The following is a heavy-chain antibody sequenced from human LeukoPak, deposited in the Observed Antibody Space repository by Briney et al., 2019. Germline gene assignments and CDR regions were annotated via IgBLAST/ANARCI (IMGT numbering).Heavy chain of an antibody. CDR2: FDPEDGET. CDR1: GYTLTELF. D-gene: IGHD3-10*01. CDR3: ATEEYYYGSGSYSKAFDY. Sequence: ASVKVSCKVSGYTLTELFMHWVRQAPGKGLEWKGGFDPEDGETIYAQKFQGRVTMTEDTSTDTAYMELSSLRSEGTAVYYCATEEYYYGSGSYSKAFDYWGQGTLVTVSS. J-gene: IGHJ4*02. V-gene: IGHV1-24*01.